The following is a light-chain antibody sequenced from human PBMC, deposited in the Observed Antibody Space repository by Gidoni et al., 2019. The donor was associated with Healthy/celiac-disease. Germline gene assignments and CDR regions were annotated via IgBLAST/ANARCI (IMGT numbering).Light chain of an antibody. CDR3: QQYYSTPLT. Sequence: EIGMTQSPGPLAGSLGERATIHCKSSQSVLYSSNNKKYLAWYQQKPGQPPKLLIYWASTRESRVPDRFSGSGSGTDFTLTISSLQAEDVAVYYCQQYYSTPLTFGGGTKVEIK. V-gene: IGKV4-1*01. CDR1: QSVLYSSNNKKY. CDR2: WAS. J-gene: IGKJ4*01.